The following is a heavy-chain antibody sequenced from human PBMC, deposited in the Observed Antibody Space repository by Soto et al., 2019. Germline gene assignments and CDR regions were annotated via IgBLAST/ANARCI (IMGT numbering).Heavy chain of an antibody. CDR3: ERNHYVSNCDWDIFYI. V-gene: IGHV1-69*02. J-gene: IGHJ3*02. D-gene: IGHD4-4*01. CDR2: IIPILDVP. CDR1: VGTFSSYT. Sequence: QVQLVHSGAEVKKPGSSVKVACKASVGTFSSYTFSWVRQAPGQGLEWMGRIIPILDVPNYAQKFQGRVMITADISTGTVYMELSSLRSEDTAWYYCERNHYVSNCDWDIFYILGQVTMVTVAS.